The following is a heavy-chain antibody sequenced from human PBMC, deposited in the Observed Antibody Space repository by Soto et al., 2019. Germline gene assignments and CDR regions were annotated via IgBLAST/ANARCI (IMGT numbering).Heavy chain of an antibody. Sequence: SETLSLTCTVSGGSVSSGSYYWSWIRQPPGKGLEWIGYIYYSGSTNYNPSLKSRVTISVDTSKNQFSLKLSSVTAADTAVYYCARGCRLSLGELPWFDPWGQGTLVTVSS. V-gene: IGHV4-61*01. CDR3: ARGCRLSLGELPWFDP. CDR2: IYYSGST. J-gene: IGHJ5*02. D-gene: IGHD3-16*01. CDR1: GGSVSSGSYY.